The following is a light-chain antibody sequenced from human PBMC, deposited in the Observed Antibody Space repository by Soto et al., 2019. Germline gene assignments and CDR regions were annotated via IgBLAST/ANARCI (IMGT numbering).Light chain of an antibody. V-gene: IGKV4-1*01. CDR3: QQSYSTPYT. Sequence: DIVMTQSPDSLAVSLGERATINCKSSQSVLYSSNNKNSVAWYQQKPGQPPQLLIYWASTRESGVPDRFSGSESGTDFTLTISSPQAEDVAVYYCQQSYSTPYTFGQGTKLEMK. CDR2: WAS. J-gene: IGKJ2*01. CDR1: QSVLYSSNNKNS.